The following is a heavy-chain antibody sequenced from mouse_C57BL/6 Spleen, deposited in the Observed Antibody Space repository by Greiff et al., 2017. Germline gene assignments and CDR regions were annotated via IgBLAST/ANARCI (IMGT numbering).Heavy chain of an antibody. Sequence: EVQLLESGGGLVQPKGSLKLSCAASGFTFTTYAMHWVRQAPGQGLEWVGRIRSKSSNYATYYADSVKDRFTISRDYSRSMLYLQMNKLNTEDTAVYYCVREDYYGSSYGFAYWGQGTLVTVSA. D-gene: IGHD1-1*01. CDR3: VREDYYGSSYGFAY. V-gene: IGHV10-3*01. CDR1: GFTFTTYA. CDR2: IRSKSSNYAT. J-gene: IGHJ3*01.